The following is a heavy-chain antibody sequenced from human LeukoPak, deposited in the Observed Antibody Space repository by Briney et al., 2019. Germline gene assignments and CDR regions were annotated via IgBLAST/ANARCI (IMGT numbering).Heavy chain of an antibody. CDR1: GFTFSSYA. Sequence: GGSLRLSCAASGFTFSSYAMSWVRQAPGKGLDWVSTVTDGGGTYYADSVKGRFTVSRDNSKNTLFLQMDSLSAEDTAVYYCAIDYAGASASGSYSPLHHWGQGTLVTVSS. J-gene: IGHJ5*02. D-gene: IGHD3-10*01. CDR3: AIDYAGASASGSYSPLHH. CDR2: VTDGGGT. V-gene: IGHV3-23*01.